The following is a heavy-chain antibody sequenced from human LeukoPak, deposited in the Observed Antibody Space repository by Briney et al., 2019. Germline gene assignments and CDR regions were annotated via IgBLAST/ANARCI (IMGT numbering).Heavy chain of an antibody. D-gene: IGHD1-26*01. CDR1: GFTFSSYA. CDR2: ISGSGGGT. CDR3: AFPVGATYFDY. Sequence: GGSLRLSCAASGFTFSSYAMSWVRQAPGKGLEWVSAISGSGGGTYYADSVKGRFTISRDNSKNTLYLQMNSLRAEDTAVYYCAFPVGATYFDYWGQGTLVTVSS. J-gene: IGHJ4*02. V-gene: IGHV3-23*01.